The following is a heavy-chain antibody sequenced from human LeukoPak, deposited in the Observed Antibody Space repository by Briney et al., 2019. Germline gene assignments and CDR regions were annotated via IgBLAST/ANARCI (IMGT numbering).Heavy chain of an antibody. V-gene: IGHV1-18*01. CDR3: ARGGQGDY. Sequence: ASVKVSCKASGYTFTGYNMHWVRQAPGQGLEWMGWISAYNGNTNYAQKFQGRVTMTTDTSTNTAYMEVRSLRSDDTAVYYCARGGQGDYWGQGTLVTVSS. J-gene: IGHJ4*02. CDR2: ISAYNGNT. CDR1: GYTFTGYN.